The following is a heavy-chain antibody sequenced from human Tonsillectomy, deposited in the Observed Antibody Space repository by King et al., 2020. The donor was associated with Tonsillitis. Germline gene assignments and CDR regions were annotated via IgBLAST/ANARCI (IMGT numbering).Heavy chain of an antibody. Sequence: VQLKESGPGLVKPSETLSLTCSVSGDSISSYYWSWIRQPPGKGLEWIGYSYYNGSTNYNPSLKSRVTISVDTSKNQFSLKLSSVTAANTAVSYCARHWVGIAAGNWFDPWGQGTLVTVSS. D-gene: IGHD6-13*01. V-gene: IGHV4-59*08. J-gene: IGHJ5*02. CDR3: ARHWVGIAAGNWFDP. CDR1: GDSISSYY. CDR2: SYYNGST.